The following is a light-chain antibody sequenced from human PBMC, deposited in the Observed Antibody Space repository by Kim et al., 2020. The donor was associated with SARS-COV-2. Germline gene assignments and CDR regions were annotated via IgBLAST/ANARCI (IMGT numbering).Light chain of an antibody. J-gene: IGKJ4*01. CDR2: VAS. CDR1: QGIRND. CDR3: LEDYSFPLT. Sequence: ASVGDRVTITCRASQGIRNDLGWYQQKPGKAPKLLIYVASTLQSGVPSRFSGSGSGTDFTLTISSLQPEDFATYYCLEDYSFPLTFGGGTKVDIK. V-gene: IGKV1-6*01.